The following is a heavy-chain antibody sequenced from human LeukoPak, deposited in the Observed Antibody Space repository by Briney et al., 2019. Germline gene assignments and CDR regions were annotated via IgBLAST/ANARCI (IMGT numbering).Heavy chain of an antibody. J-gene: IGHJ5*02. Sequence: SETLSLTCAVYGGSFSGYYWSWIRQPPGKGLEWLGEINHSGSTNYNPSLKSRVTISVDTSKNQFSLKLSSVTAADTAVYYCARGVPYYYGSGKGDWFDPWGQGTLVTVSS. CDR1: GGSFSGYY. CDR3: ARGVPYYYGSGKGDWFDP. CDR2: INHSGST. D-gene: IGHD3-10*01. V-gene: IGHV4-34*01.